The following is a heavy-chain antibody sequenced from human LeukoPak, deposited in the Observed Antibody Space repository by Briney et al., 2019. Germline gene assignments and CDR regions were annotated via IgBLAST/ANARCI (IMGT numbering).Heavy chain of an antibody. D-gene: IGHD2-21*01. CDR1: GYTFTGYY. Sequence: ASVKVSCKASGYTFTGYYMHSVRQAPGQGLEWLGWINPNSGGTKYAQKFQGRVTMTRDTSISTAYMELSRLRSDDTAVFYCARGALCGGDCYDFDYWGQGTLVTVSS. V-gene: IGHV1-2*02. CDR2: INPNSGGT. J-gene: IGHJ4*02. CDR3: ARGALCGGDCYDFDY.